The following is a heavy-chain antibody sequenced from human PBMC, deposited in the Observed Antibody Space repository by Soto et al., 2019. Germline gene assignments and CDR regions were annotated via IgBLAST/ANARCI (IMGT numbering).Heavy chain of an antibody. V-gene: IGHV4-59*01. CDR2: IYYRGST. J-gene: IGHJ3*02. D-gene: IGHD3-10*01. CDR1: GGSISSYY. CDR3: ARVWGGAFDI. Sequence: QVQLQESGPGLVKPSETLSLTCTVSGGSISSYYWSWIRQPPGKGLEWIGYIYYRGSTNYNPSLKSRVTISVDTSKNQFSLKLSSVTAADTAVYYCARVWGGAFDIWGQGTRVTVSS.